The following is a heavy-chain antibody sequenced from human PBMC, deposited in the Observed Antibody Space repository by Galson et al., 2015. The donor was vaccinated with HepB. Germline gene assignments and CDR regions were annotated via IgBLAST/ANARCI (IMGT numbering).Heavy chain of an antibody. CDR2: ISYDGTNT. D-gene: IGHD3-10*01. CDR3: ARETGSGRGRGDY. J-gene: IGHJ4*02. Sequence: SLRPSCAASGFIFSDYVFHWVRQAPGRGLEWLTVISYDGTNTYYADSVKGRFTISRDNSNNTLYLQMDSMTPDDTATYYCARETGSGRGRGDYRGQGTLVTVSS. CDR1: GFIFSDYV. V-gene: IGHV3-30*04.